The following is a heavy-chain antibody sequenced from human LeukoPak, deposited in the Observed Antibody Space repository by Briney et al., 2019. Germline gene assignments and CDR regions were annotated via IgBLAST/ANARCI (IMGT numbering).Heavy chain of an antibody. CDR3: AKGGRIVGATYDAFDI. J-gene: IGHJ3*02. D-gene: IGHD1-26*01. V-gene: IGHV3-9*01. CDR2: ISWNSGSI. Sequence: GGSLRLSCAASGFTFDDYAMHWVRQAPGKGLEWASGISWNSGSIGYADSVKGRFTISRDNAKNSLYLQMNSLRAEDTALYYCAKGGRIVGATYDAFDIWGQGTMVTVSS. CDR1: GFTFDDYA.